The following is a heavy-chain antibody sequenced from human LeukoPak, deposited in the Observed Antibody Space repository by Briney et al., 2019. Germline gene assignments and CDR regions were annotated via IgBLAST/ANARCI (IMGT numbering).Heavy chain of an antibody. D-gene: IGHD5-24*01. CDR2: INPKTGVT. J-gene: IGHJ4*02. Sequence: ASVKVSCKASGYTFTDYYLHWVRQAPGHGLEWMGWINPKTGVTKYAQKFQGRVTMTRDTSTSTVYMELSSLRSEDTAVYYCARDTQRDGYNGILDWGQGTLVTVSS. V-gene: IGHV1-2*02. CDR1: GYTFTDYY. CDR3: ARDTQRDGYNGILD.